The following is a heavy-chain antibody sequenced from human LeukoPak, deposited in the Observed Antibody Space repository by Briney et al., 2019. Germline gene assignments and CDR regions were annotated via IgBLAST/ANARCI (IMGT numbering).Heavy chain of an antibody. Sequence: PGGSLRLSCAASGFTFDDYTMHWVRQAPGKGLEWVSLISWDGGSTYYADSVKGRFTISRDNSKSSLYLQMNSLRTEDTALYYCAKDRGDYRGIAAAGTRGFDYWGQGTLVTVSS. CDR1: GFTFDDYT. V-gene: IGHV3-43*01. J-gene: IGHJ4*02. D-gene: IGHD6-13*01. CDR3: AKDRGDYRGIAAAGTRGFDY. CDR2: ISWDGGST.